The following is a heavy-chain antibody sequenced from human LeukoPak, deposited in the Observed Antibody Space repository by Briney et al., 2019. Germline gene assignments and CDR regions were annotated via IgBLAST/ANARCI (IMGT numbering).Heavy chain of an antibody. CDR1: GFTFDDYT. CDR2: ISWDGGST. V-gene: IGHV3-43*01. D-gene: IGHD2-15*01. J-gene: IGHJ6*03. Sequence: GGSLRLSCAASGFTFDDYTMHWVRQAPGKGLEWVSLISWDGGSTYYADSVKGRFTISRDNGKNSLFLQMNSLRAQDTAMYYCARVLRYCSGGNCYSGGLGYMDVWGKGTTVTISS. CDR3: ARVLRYCSGGNCYSGGLGYMDV.